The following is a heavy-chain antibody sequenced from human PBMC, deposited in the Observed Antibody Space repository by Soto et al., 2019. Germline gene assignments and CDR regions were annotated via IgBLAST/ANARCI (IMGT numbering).Heavy chain of an antibody. J-gene: IGHJ4*02. CDR1: GFSSSNFA. D-gene: IGHD2-21*01. CDR3: AKDDFTDRGEDYFDH. Sequence: GGSLRLSCAASGFSSSNFAMSWVRQAPGKGLEWVSGIGAGGDITFYADSVKGRLGISRDNSKNTVYLQVNSLRAEDTAVYFCAKDDFTDRGEDYFDHWGPGTLVTVSS. V-gene: IGHV3-23*01. CDR2: IGAGGDIT.